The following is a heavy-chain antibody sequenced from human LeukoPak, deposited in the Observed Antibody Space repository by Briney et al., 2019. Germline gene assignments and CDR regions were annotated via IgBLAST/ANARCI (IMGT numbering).Heavy chain of an antibody. D-gene: IGHD3-3*01. CDR3: ARGRWYYDFWSGYYSRREGNWFDP. J-gene: IGHJ5*02. V-gene: IGHV4-34*01. Sequence: PSETLSLTCAVYGGSFSGYYWSWIRQPPGKGLEWIGEINHSESTNYNPSLKSRVTISVDTSKNQFSLKLSSVTAADTAVYYCARGRWYYDFWSGYYSRREGNWFDPWGQGTLVTVSS. CDR1: GGSFSGYY. CDR2: INHSEST.